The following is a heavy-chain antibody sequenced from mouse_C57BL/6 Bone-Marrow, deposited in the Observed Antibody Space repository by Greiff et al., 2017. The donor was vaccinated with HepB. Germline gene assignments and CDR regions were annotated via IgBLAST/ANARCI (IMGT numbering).Heavy chain of an antibody. CDR1: GIDFSRYW. V-gene: IGHV4-1*01. CDR2: INPDSSTI. Sequence: AAAGIDFSRYWMSWVRRAPGKGLEWIGEINPDSSTINYAPSLKDKFIISRDNAKNTLYLQMSKVRSEDTALYYCARPYSNYWYFDVWGTGTTVTVSS. J-gene: IGHJ1*03. D-gene: IGHD2-5*01. CDR3: ARPYSNYWYFDV.